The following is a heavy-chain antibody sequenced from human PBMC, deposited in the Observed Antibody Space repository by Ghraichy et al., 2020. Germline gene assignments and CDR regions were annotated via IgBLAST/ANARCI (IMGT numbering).Heavy chain of an antibody. J-gene: IGHJ6*02. Sequence: GGSLRLSCAASGFTFDDYAMHWVRQAPGKGLEWVSLISWDGGSTYYADSVKGRFTISRDNSKNSLYLQMNSLRAEDTALYYCAKDSMIRGVRHGMDVWGQGTTVIVSS. CDR1: GFTFDDYA. V-gene: IGHV3-43D*03. CDR2: ISWDGGST. CDR3: AKDSMIRGVRHGMDV. D-gene: IGHD3-10*01.